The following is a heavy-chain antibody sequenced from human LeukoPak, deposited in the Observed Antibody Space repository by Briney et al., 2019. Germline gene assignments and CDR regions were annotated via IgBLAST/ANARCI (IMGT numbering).Heavy chain of an antibody. J-gene: IGHJ4*02. CDR3: ARAKIMRGVAARTFDY. Sequence: PSETLSLTCSVSGGSISSYYWSWIRQPPGKGLEWIGYIYYSGSTNYNPSLKSRVTISVDTPKNQFSLKLSSVTAADTAVYYCARAKIMRGVAARTFDYWGQGTLVTVSS. CDR2: IYYSGST. D-gene: IGHD2-15*01. V-gene: IGHV4-59*08. CDR1: GGSISSYY.